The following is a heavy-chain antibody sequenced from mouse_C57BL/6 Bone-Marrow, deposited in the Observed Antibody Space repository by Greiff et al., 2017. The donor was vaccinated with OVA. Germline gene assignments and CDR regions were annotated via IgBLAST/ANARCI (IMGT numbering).Heavy chain of an antibody. V-gene: IGHV1-53*01. CDR2: INPSNGGT. J-gene: IGHJ2*01. CDR1: GYTFTSYW. Sequence: HVQLQQPGTELVKPGASVKLSCKASGYTFTSYWMHWVKQRPGQGLEWIGNINPSNGGTNYNEKFKSKATLTVDKSSSTAYMQLSSLTSEDSAVYYCARSSYYDYLYYFDYWGQGTTLTVSS. CDR3: ARSSYYDYLYYFDY. D-gene: IGHD2-4*01.